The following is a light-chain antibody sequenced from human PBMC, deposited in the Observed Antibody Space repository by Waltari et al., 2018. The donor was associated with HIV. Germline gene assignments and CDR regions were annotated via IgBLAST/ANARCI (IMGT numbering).Light chain of an antibody. CDR1: SSNIAANT. V-gene: IGLV1-44*01. J-gene: IGLJ3*02. Sequence: QSVLTQSPSASGTPGQRVTISCSGSSSNIAANTVSWYQQFSGTAPKLLIHSNKQRPPGVPDRFSGTKSGTAASLAISGLQSEDEADYYCAAWDDGVNGWVFGGGTKLTVL. CDR3: AAWDDGVNGWV. CDR2: SNK.